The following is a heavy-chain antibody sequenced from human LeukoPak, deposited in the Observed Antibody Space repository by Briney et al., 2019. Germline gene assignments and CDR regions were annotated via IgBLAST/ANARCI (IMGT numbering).Heavy chain of an antibody. J-gene: IGHJ4*02. CDR2: ISGSGGST. CDR3: AKGKIRGSGSLYYFDY. V-gene: IGHV3-23*01. Sequence: PGGSLRLSCAASGFTFSSYAMSWVRQAPGKGLEWVSAISGSGGSTYYADSVKGRFTISRDNSKNTLYLQMNSLRAEDTAVYYCAKGKIRGSGSLYYFDYWGQGTLVTVSS. CDR1: GFTFSSYA. D-gene: IGHD3-22*01.